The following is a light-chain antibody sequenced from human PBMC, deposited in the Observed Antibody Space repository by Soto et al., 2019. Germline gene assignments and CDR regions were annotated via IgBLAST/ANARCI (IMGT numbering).Light chain of an antibody. Sequence: EIVLTQSTGTLSLSPGERATLSCRASQSVSSSYLAWYQQKPGQAPRLLIYGASSRATGISDRFSGSGSGTDFTLTISRLEPEDFAVYYCQQYGSSPRTFGQGTKVEIK. V-gene: IGKV3-20*01. CDR1: QSVSSSY. J-gene: IGKJ1*01. CDR3: QQYGSSPRT. CDR2: GAS.